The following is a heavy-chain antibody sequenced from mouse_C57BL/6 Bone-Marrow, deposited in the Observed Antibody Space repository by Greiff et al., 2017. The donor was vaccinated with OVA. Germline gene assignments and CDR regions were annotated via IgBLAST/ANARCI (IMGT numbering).Heavy chain of an antibody. CDR3: ARRDGSSRWD. Sequence: QVQLQQPGAELVKPGASVKMSCKASGYTFTSYWITWVKQRPGHGLEWIGDIYPGRGSTNYIEKFKSKATLPVDTSSRTAYMQLRSLTSEDSAVYYCARRDGSSRWDRGQGTSVTVSS. CDR1: GYTFTSYW. J-gene: IGHJ4*01. V-gene: IGHV1-55*01. D-gene: IGHD1-1*01. CDR2: IYPGRGST.